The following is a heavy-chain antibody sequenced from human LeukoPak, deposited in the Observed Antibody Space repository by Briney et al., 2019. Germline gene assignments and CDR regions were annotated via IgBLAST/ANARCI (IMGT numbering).Heavy chain of an antibody. V-gene: IGHV4-59*08. CDR2: ISYSGYT. Sequence: SETLSLTCTVSGGSISSYYWSWIRQPPGKGLEWIGYISYSGYTNFHPSLKSRATIPVAMSKNQFSLKLSSVTAADTAVYYCARHDYSNPRVDYWGQGTPVTVSS. J-gene: IGHJ4*02. CDR1: GGSISSYY. CDR3: ARHDYSNPRVDY. D-gene: IGHD4-11*01.